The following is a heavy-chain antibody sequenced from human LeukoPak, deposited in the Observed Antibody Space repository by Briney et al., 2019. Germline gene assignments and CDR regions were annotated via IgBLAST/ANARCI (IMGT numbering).Heavy chain of an antibody. J-gene: IGHJ3*02. D-gene: IGHD3-3*02. CDR2: INHSGST. Sequence: SETLSLTCAVYGGSFSGYYWSWIRQPPGKGLEWIGEINHSGSTNYNPSLKSRVTISVDTSKNQFSLKLSSVTAADTAVYYCARPSSEYGRDSGKYAFDIWGQGTMVTVSS. CDR1: GGSFSGYY. V-gene: IGHV4-34*01. CDR3: ARPSSEYGRDSGKYAFDI.